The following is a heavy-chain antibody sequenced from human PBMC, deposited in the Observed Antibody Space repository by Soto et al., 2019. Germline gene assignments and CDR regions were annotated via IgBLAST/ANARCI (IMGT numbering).Heavy chain of an antibody. CDR2: IYYSGST. V-gene: IGHV4-61*01. J-gene: IGHJ5*02. CDR1: GGSVSSGSYY. D-gene: IGHD1-7*01. Sequence: PSETLSLTCTVSGGSVSSGSYYWSWIRQPPGKGLEWIGYIYYSGSTNYNPSLKSRVTISVDTSKNQFSLKLSSVTAADTAVYYCAARVARYRNYLNWFDPWGQGTLVTVAS. CDR3: AARVARYRNYLNWFDP.